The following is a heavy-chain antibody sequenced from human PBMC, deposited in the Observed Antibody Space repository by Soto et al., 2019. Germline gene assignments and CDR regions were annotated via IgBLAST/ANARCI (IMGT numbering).Heavy chain of an antibody. CDR1: GFTFSIYA. D-gene: IGHD3-22*01. J-gene: IGHJ4*02. V-gene: IGHV3-64D*06. CDR3: VKGEYYYDSSGYYPFDY. CDR2: ISTNGGST. Sequence: GGSLRLSCSASGFTFSIYAIHWVRQAPGKGLEYVSSISTNGGSTHYADSAKGRFTISRDNSKNTQYLQMSSLRADDTAVYCCVKGEYYYDSSGYYPFDYWGQGT.